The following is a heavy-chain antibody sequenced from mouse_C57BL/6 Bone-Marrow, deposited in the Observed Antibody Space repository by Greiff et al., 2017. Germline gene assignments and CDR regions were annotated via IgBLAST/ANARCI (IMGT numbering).Heavy chain of an antibody. V-gene: IGHV1-52*01. Sequence: QVQLQQPGAELVRPGSSVKLSCKASGYTFTSYWMHWVKQRPIQGLEWIGNIDPSGSGTHYNKKFKDKATLTVDKSSSTAYMQLSSLTSEDAAVYCCAREGSEVAPFDYWGQGTTLTVSS. CDR3: AREGSEVAPFDY. CDR1: GYTFTSYW. J-gene: IGHJ2*01. CDR2: IDPSGSGT. D-gene: IGHD1-1*01.